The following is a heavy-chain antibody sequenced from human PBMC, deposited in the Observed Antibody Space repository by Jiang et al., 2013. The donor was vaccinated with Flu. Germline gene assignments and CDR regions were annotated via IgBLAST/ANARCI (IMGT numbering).Heavy chain of an antibody. CDR3: AKDYDYVWGSYLY. Sequence: ASGFTFSSYAMSWVRQAPGKGLEWVSAISGSGGSTYYADSVKGRFTISRDNSKNTLYLQMNSLRAEDTAVYYCAKDYDYVWGSYLYWGQGTLVTVSS. J-gene: IGHJ4*02. CDR2: ISGSGGST. V-gene: IGHV3-23*01. CDR1: GFTFSSYA. D-gene: IGHD3-16*02.